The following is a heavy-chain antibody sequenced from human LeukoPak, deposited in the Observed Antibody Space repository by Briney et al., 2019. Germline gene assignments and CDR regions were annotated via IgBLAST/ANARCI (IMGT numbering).Heavy chain of an antibody. Sequence: PGGSLRLSCAASGFTFSSYGMHWVRQAPGKGLEWVAFIRYDGSSKNYADSVKGRFTISRDNSRNTLYLQMNSLRAEDTAVYYCAKDSDYGVAFNVCGQGTMVTVSA. CDR2: IRYDGSSK. V-gene: IGHV3-30*02. CDR3: AKDSDYGVAFNV. J-gene: IGHJ3*01. D-gene: IGHD4-17*01. CDR1: GFTFSSYG.